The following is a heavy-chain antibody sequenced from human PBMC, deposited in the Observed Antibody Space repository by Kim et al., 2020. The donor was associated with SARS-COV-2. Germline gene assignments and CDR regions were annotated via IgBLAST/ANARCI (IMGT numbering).Heavy chain of an antibody. CDR1: GYLLTNYH. J-gene: IGHJ4*02. CDR3: ARDHERHWNIDY. V-gene: IGHV1-46*01. D-gene: IGHD1-1*01. Sequence: ASVKVSCKASGYLLTNYHIHWVRQAPGQGLEWLVIIHPAGGRPTYAQKFQGRITLTSDTSTSTFYMDVRGLTTEDAAIYYCARDHERHWNIDYWGQGTLVTVSS. CDR2: IHPAGGRP.